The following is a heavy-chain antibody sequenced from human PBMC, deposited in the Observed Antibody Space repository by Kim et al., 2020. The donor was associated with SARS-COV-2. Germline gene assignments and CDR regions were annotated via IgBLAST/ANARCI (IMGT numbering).Heavy chain of an antibody. Sequence: ADSVKGRFTISRENSKNTLYLQMNSLRAEDTAVYYCAKAGGSYLFFAFDIWGQGTMVTVSS. V-gene: IGHV3-23*01. CDR3: AKAGGSYLFFAFDI. D-gene: IGHD1-26*01. J-gene: IGHJ3*02.